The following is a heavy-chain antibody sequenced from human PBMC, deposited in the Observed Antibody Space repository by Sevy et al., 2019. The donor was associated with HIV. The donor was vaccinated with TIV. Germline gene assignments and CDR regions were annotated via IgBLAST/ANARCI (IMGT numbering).Heavy chain of an antibody. CDR1: AFTFSSYA. J-gene: IGHJ2*01. D-gene: IGHD3-3*01. V-gene: IGHV3-23*01. CDR2: ISGGGGST. CDR3: AKGNSDVWSGFRYFDL. Sequence: GGSLRLSCAASAFTFSSYALSWVRQAPGKGLEWVSGISGGGGSTYYADSVKGRFTISRDNSKDRQYLKMNSLRVEDTAVYFCAKGNSDVWSGFRYFDLWGRGTLVTVSS.